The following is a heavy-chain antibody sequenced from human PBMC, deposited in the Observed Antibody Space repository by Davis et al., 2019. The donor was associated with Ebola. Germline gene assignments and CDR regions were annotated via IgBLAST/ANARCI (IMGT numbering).Heavy chain of an antibody. CDR1: GFTFSSYG. V-gene: IGHV3-21*01. CDR3: ASWFGGYDQAEFIDY. J-gene: IGHJ4*02. CDR2: ISSSSSYI. Sequence: GESLKISCAASGFTFSSYGMHWVRQAPGKGLEWVSSISSSSSYIYYADSVKGRFTISRDNAKNSLYLQMNSLRAEDTAVYYCASWFGGYDQAEFIDYWGQGTLVAVSS. D-gene: IGHD5-12*01.